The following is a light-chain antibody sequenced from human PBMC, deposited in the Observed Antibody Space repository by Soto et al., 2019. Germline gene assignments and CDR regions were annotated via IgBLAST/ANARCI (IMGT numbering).Light chain of an antibody. CDR2: AAS. J-gene: IGKJ5*01. CDR3: QQLNDYPIT. V-gene: IGKV1-9*01. Sequence: ILLTQSPSSLSASVGDRVTITCLASQGIDSSFAWYQQKPGKAPKLLIYAASSLQSGVPSRFSGSGSGTDFTLTISSLQPEDFATYYCQQLNDYPITFGQGTRLEIK. CDR1: QGIDSS.